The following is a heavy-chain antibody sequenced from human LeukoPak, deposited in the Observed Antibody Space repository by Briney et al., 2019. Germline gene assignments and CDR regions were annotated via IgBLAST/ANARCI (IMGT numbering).Heavy chain of an antibody. J-gene: IGHJ4*02. CDR1: GFSLSTSGMC. Sequence: SGPTLVNPTQTLTLTCTFSGFSLSTSGMCVSWIRQPPGKGLEWIGYIYYSGSTNYNPSLKSRVTISVDTSKNQFSLKLSSVTAADTAVYYCARDTGYSSGWSSGMDYWGQGTLVTVSS. D-gene: IGHD6-19*01. CDR3: ARDTGYSSGWSSGMDY. CDR2: IYYSGST. V-gene: IGHV4-61*08.